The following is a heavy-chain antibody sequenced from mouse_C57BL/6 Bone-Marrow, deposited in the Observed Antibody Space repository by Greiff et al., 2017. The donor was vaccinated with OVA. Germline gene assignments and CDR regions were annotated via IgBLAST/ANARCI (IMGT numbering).Heavy chain of an antibody. CDR3: TTSRPKYYAMDY. CDR2: IDPENGDT. Sequence: EVQLQESGAELVRPGASVKLSCTASGFNIKDDYMHWVKQRPEQGLEWIGWIDPENGDTEYASKFLGKATITADTSSNTQYLQRSTLTSEDTAVYYCTTSRPKYYAMDYWGQGTSVTVSS. V-gene: IGHV14-4*01. CDR1: GFNIKDDY. J-gene: IGHJ4*01.